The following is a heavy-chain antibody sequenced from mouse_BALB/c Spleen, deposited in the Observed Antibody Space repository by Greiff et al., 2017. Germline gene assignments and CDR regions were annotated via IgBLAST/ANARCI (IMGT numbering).Heavy chain of an antibody. D-gene: IGHD1-1*02. Sequence: VQLQQSGAELVKPGASVKLSCKASGYTFTSYWMHWVKQRPGQGLEWIGEINPSNGRTNYNEKFKSKATLTVDKSSSTAYMQLSSLTSEDSAVYYCARVDYAMDYWGQGTSVTVSS. CDR1: GYTFTSYW. J-gene: IGHJ4*01. V-gene: IGHV1S81*02. CDR3: ARVDYAMDY. CDR2: INPSNGRT.